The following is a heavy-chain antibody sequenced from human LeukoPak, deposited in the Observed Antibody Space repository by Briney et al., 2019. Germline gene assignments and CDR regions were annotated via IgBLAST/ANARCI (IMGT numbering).Heavy chain of an antibody. CDR1: GGSISSYY. V-gene: IGHV4-59*08. J-gene: IGHJ4*02. CDR3: ARGGLQLWPL. Sequence: PSETLSLTCTVSGGSISSYYWSWIRQPPGKGLEWIGYIYYSGSTNYNPSLKSRVTISVDTSKNQFSLKLSSVTAADTAVYYCARGGLQLWPLWGQGTLVTVSS. D-gene: IGHD5-18*01. CDR2: IYYSGST.